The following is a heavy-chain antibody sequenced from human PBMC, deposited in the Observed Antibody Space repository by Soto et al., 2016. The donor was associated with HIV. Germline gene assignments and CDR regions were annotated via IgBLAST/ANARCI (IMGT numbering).Heavy chain of an antibody. CDR3: ARDRFFLDLVSLYY. D-gene: IGHD3-3*01. J-gene: IGHJ4*02. CDR2: INADGSST. V-gene: IGHV3-74*01. Sequence: EVQLVESGGGLVQPGGSLRLSCAVSGFTFSTYWMHWVRQAPGKGLMWVARINADGSSTSYADSVKGRFTVSRDNAKNTLYLQMNSLRAEDTAVYYCARDRFFLDLVSLYYWGQGTLVTVSS. CDR1: GFTFSTYW.